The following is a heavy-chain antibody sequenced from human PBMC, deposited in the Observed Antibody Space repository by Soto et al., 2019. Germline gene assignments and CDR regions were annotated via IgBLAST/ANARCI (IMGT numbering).Heavy chain of an antibody. J-gene: IGHJ4*02. CDR2: MYNSGST. CDR1: GGSISSYY. Sequence: QVQLQESGPGLVKPSETLSLTCTVSGGSISSYYWTWIRQPPGKGLEWIGFMYNSGSTHYNPSLTGRVTMPLATSKPQSALNLRSVPAADTAVYYCASMGYHYGSGSYPLDYWGQGTLVTVSS. V-gene: IGHV4-59*08. CDR3: ASMGYHYGSGSYPLDY. D-gene: IGHD3-10*01.